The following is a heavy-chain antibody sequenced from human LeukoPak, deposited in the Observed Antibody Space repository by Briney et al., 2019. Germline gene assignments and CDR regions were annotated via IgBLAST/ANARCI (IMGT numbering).Heavy chain of an antibody. D-gene: IGHD6-13*01. CDR3: ARDLGSSSWYDY. CDR2: MNPNSGNT. V-gene: IGHV1-8*01. J-gene: IGHJ4*02. CDR1: GYTFTSYD. Sequence: ASVKVSCKASGYTFTSYDINWVRQATGQGLEWMGWMNPNSGNTGYAQKFQGRVTMTTDTSTSTAYMELRSLRSDDTAVYYCARDLGSSSWYDYWGQGTLVTVSS.